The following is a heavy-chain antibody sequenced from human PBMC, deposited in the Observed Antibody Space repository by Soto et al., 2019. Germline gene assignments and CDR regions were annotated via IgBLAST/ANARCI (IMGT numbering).Heavy chain of an antibody. J-gene: IGHJ6*02. Sequence: QVQLVQYGAEVKKPGSSVKVSYRASGGTFSSHTISWVRQAHGQGLERMGGIMPMFGLTNYARKFQGRLTMTAKQSTTTAYMEVSCLTSEDTAVYYCAGEAVTNSISFPWMGYHYYGLDVWGQGTTVIVSS. V-gene: IGHV1-69*12. D-gene: IGHD6-19*01. CDR1: GGTFSSHT. CDR3: AGEAVTNSISFPWMGYHYYGLDV. CDR2: IMPMFGLT.